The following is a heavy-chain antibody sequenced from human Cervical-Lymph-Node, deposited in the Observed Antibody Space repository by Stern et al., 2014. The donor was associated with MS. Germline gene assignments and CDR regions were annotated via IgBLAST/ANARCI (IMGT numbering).Heavy chain of an antibody. D-gene: IGHD3-22*01. J-gene: IGHJ5*02. CDR2: IVVGSGNT. Sequence: QLVESGPEVKKPWTSVKVSCKASGFTFTSSAVQWVRQARGQRLEWIGWIVVGSGNTNYAQKFQERVTITRDMSTSTAYMELSSLRSEDTAVYYCAARANYYDSPGDWFDPWGQGTLVTVSS. V-gene: IGHV1-58*01. CDR3: AARANYYDSPGDWFDP. CDR1: GFTFTSSA.